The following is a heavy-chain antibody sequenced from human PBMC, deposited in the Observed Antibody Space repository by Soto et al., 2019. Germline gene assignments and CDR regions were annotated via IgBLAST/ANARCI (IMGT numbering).Heavy chain of an antibody. V-gene: IGHV3-7*01. Sequence: PGGSLRLSCAASGFTFSSYWMSWVRQAPGKGLEWVANIKQDGSEKYYVDSVKGRFTISRDNAKNSLYLQMNSLRAEDTAVYYCGRDNFWSGYSTYYYSYMDVWGKGTTVTVSS. CDR1: GFTFSSYW. D-gene: IGHD3-3*01. J-gene: IGHJ6*03. CDR3: GRDNFWSGYSTYYYSYMDV. CDR2: IKQDGSEK.